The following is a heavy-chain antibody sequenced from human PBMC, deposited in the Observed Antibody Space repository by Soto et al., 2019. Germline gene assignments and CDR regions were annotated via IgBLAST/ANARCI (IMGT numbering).Heavy chain of an antibody. D-gene: IGHD6-6*01. CDR1: GGSFDSGDYY. CDR2: VYYTGST. V-gene: IGHV4-30-4*01. CDR3: GWSSSTSHYYGLDV. J-gene: IGHJ6*02. Sequence: QVQLQESGPGLVQPSQTLSLTCSVSGGSFDSGDYYWHWIRQPPGKCLEYIGYVYYTGSTYYNPSLKSRFTISLYTSENQFSLKLNSVTAADTAVYFCGWSSSTSHYYGLDVWGQGTTVTVSS.